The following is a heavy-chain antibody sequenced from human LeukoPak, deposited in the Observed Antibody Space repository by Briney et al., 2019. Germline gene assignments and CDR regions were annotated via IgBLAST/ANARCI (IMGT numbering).Heavy chain of an antibody. V-gene: IGHV4-34*01. D-gene: IGHD3-9*01. J-gene: IGHJ4*02. CDR1: GGSFSGYY. CDR3: ARSGDYDILTGSKYYFDY. CDR2: INHSGST. Sequence: SETLSLTRAVYGGSFSGYYWSWIRQPPGKGLEWIGEINHSGSTNYNPSLKSRVTISVDTSKNQFSLKLSSVTAADTAVYYCARSGDYDILTGSKYYFDYWGQGTLVTVSS.